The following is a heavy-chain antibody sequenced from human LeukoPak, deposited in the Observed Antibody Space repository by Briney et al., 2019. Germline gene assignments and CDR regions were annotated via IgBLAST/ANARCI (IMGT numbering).Heavy chain of an antibody. CDR1: GFTFNNYD. Sequence: GRSLRLSCAASGFTFNNYDMHWVRQAPGKGLEWVALISYDGSNEYYGDSVKGRFTISRDNSKNTLYLQLNSLRAEDTALYYCAKSSDPDYWGQGTLVTVSS. V-gene: IGHV3-30*18. D-gene: IGHD6-19*01. J-gene: IGHJ4*02. CDR2: ISYDGSNE. CDR3: AKSSDPDY.